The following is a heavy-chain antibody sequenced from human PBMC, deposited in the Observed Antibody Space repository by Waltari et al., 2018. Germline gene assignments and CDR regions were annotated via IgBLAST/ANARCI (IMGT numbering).Heavy chain of an antibody. D-gene: IGHD3-9*01. CDR3: ARGYCDILTGYYNAFDI. Sequence: QLQLQESGPGLVEPSETLSLTCTASGDSISNNNYYWRWLRQPRGTGLQWIGSIHYIGDTYYSSSLKSRVIISVDTSNNQFSLRLTSVTAADTAVYYCARGYCDILTGYYNAFDIWGQGTMVTVSS. J-gene: IGHJ3*02. CDR2: IHYIGDT. CDR1: GDSISNNNYY. V-gene: IGHV4-39*07.